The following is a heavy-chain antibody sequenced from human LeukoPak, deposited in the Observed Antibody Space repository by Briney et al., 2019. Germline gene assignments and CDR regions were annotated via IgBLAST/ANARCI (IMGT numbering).Heavy chain of an antibody. D-gene: IGHD3-3*01. V-gene: IGHV2-5*01. Sequence: SGPTLVNPTQTLTLTCTFSGFSLSTSGVGVVWIRQPPGKALEWLALIYWNDDKRYSPSLKSRLTITKDTSKNQVVLTMTNMDPVDTATYYCAHSVSLNGFLEWLLTTEGWFDPWGQGTLVTVSS. CDR1: GFSLSTSGVG. CDR2: IYWNDDK. CDR3: AHSVSLNGFLEWLLTTEGWFDP. J-gene: IGHJ5*02.